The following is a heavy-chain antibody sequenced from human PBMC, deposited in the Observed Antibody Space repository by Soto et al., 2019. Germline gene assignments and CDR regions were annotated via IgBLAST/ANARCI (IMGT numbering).Heavy chain of an antibody. Sequence: ASVKVSCKASGYTFTSYGISWVRQAPGQGLEWMGWISAYNGNTNYAQKLQGRVTMTTDTSTSTAYMELRSLRSDDTAVYYCARIYTYYYDSSGPLDYWGQGTLVTVS. CDR2: ISAYNGNT. CDR3: ARIYTYYYDSSGPLDY. J-gene: IGHJ4*02. CDR1: GYTFTSYG. D-gene: IGHD3-22*01. V-gene: IGHV1-18*01.